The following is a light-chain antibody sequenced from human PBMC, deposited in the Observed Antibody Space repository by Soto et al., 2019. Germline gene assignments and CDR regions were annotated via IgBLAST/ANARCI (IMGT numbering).Light chain of an antibody. CDR1: QSISSY. J-gene: IGKJ1*01. V-gene: IGKV1-39*01. Sequence: DIQMTQSPSSLSASVGDRVTITSGASQSISSYLHWYQQKPGKAPKLLIYAASNLQSGVPSRFSASGSRTDFTLTLNSLQPEDFATYYCQQGYSTPWTFGQGTKVDIK. CDR3: QQGYSTPWT. CDR2: AAS.